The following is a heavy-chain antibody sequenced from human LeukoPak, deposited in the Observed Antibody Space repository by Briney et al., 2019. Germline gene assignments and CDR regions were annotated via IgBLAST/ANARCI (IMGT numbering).Heavy chain of an antibody. J-gene: IGHJ5*02. Sequence: PGGSLRLSCAASGFTFSNAWMSWVRQAPGKGLEWVGRIKSKTDGGTTDYAAPVKGRFTISRDDSKNTLYLQMNSLKTEDTAVYYYTTEKRWGYCSGGSCYSSGDWFDPWGQGTLVTVSS. CDR1: GFTFSNAW. D-gene: IGHD2-15*01. V-gene: IGHV3-15*01. CDR2: IKSKTDGGTT. CDR3: TTEKRWGYCSGGSCYSSGDWFDP.